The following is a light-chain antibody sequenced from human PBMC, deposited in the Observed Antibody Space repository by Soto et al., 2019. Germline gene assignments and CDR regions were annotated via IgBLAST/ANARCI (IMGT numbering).Light chain of an antibody. Sequence: QSALTQPPSASGTPGQSVTISCTGTSSDVGGYNYVSWYQQHPGKAPKLIIYEVTKRPSGVPDRFSGAKSGNTGSLTVSGLQAEDEADYYCSSYAGSNNLFGGGTKVTVL. J-gene: IGLJ2*01. CDR3: SSYAGSNNL. CDR1: SSDVGGYNY. CDR2: EVT. V-gene: IGLV2-8*01.